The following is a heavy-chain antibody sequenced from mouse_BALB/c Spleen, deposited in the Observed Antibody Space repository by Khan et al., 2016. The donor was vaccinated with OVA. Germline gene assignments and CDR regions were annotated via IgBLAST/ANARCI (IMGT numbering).Heavy chain of an antibody. V-gene: IGHV1-77*01. D-gene: IGHD2-3*01. CDR1: GYTFTDYV. CDR2: IYPCTGNT. Sequence: QVQLQQSGPELVKPGASVKMSCKASGYTFTDYVINWVKQRTGQGLEWIGEIYPCTGNTYYNENFKGTAKLTVDKSSNTAYMQLSSLAVEGPSAYVCGREGYSVLAYWGQGTLVTVSA. CDR3: GREGYSVLAY. J-gene: IGHJ3*01.